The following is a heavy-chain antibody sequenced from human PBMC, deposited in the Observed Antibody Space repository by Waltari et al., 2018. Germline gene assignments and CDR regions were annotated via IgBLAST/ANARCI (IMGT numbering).Heavy chain of an antibody. D-gene: IGHD3-10*01. CDR3: AGGHGEFLNY. CDR2: IYAVGST. CDR1: GFRVNDNY. J-gene: IGHJ4*01. V-gene: IGHV3-53*01. Sequence: DVQLVASGGGLVQPGGSRLLACEVSGFRVNDNYMAWVRQAPGCPLEWVSLIYAVGSTYYAASVNGRFTILRDKSRNILSLHMGSVRVEDTALYYCAGGHGEFLNYWGHGTLVTVSS.